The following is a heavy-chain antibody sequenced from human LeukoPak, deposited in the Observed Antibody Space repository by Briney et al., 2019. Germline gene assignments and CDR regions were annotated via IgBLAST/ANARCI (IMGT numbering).Heavy chain of an antibody. D-gene: IGHD5-18*01. CDR2: IKNKAYGETT. Sequence: GGSLRLSCTASGVIFGGYVMNWVRQAPGKGLEWIAFIKNKAYGETTEYAASVKGRFTISRDDSKSVAYLQMNSLKTEDTAMYDCTRDSRGYCYLTVYSWGQGTLVTVSS. CDR3: TRDSRGYCYLTVYS. V-gene: IGHV3-49*04. J-gene: IGHJ4*02. CDR1: GVIFGGYV.